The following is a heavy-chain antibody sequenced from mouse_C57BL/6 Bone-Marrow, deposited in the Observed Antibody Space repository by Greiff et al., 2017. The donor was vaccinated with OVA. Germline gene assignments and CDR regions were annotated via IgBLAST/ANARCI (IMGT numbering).Heavy chain of an antibody. D-gene: IGHD1-1*01. J-gene: IGHJ3*01. CDR1: GYTFTDYE. CDR2: IDPETGGT. Sequence: QVQLKESGAELVRPGASVTLSCKASGYTFTDYEMHWVKQTPVHGLEWIGAIDPETGGTAYNQKFKGKAILTADKSSSTAYMELRSLTSEDSAVYYCTRAYYYGRAYWGQGTLVTVSA. CDR3: TRAYYYGRAY. V-gene: IGHV1-15*01.